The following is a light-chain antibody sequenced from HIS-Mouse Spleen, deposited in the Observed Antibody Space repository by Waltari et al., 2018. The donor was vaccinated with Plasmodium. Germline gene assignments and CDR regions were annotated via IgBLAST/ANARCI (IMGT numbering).Light chain of an antibody. CDR1: QSVSSN. CDR2: GAS. V-gene: IGKV3-15*01. Sequence: EIVMTQSPATLSVSPGERATLSCRASQSVSSNLAWYQQKPGQAPSLLIYGASTRATGIPARFRGSGSGTEFTLTISSLQSEDFAVYYCQQYNNWSFTFGPGTKVDIK. J-gene: IGKJ3*01. CDR3: QQYNNWSFT.